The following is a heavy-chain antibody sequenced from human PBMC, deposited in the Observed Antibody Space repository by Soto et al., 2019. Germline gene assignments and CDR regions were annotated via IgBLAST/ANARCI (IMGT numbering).Heavy chain of an antibody. D-gene: IGHD6-13*01. CDR3: ATGGLYSSSWYGYYYYGMDV. CDR2: INHSGST. J-gene: IGHJ6*02. Sequence: QVQLQQWGAGLLKPSETLSLTCAVYGGSFSGYYWSWIRQPPGKGLEWIGEINHSGSTNYNPSLKGRVTISVDTSKNQFSLKLSSVTAADTAVYYCATGGLYSSSWYGYYYYGMDVWGQGTTVTVSS. V-gene: IGHV4-34*01. CDR1: GGSFSGYY.